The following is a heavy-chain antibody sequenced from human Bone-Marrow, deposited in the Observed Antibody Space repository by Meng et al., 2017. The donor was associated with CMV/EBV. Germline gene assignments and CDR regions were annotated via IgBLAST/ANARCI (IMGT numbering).Heavy chain of an antibody. CDR3: AFYSSSGYYFDY. J-gene: IGHJ4*02. V-gene: IGHV3-30*02. Sequence: GGSLRLSCEASGFIFNTYNMHSVRQAAGKGLEWLSFIKYDATETSYADSVRGRFFVSRDNTRKILFLQLSRLRPEDSGRYYCAFYSSSGYYFDYWGQGALVTVSS. CDR1: GFIFNTYN. CDR2: IKYDATET. D-gene: IGHD6-25*01.